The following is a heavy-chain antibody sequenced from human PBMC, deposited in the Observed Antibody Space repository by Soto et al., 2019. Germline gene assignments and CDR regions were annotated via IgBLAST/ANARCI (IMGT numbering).Heavy chain of an antibody. Sequence: EVQLLESGGGLVQPGGSPRLYCVASGFTFSTYAMSWVRQAPGKGLEWVSALTPSGDSTYYADSVKGRFTISRDNSMNALYLQMNSLRIEDTAVYYCAHPRGYGVFDAYDIWGQGTMVTVSS. J-gene: IGHJ3*02. D-gene: IGHD4-17*01. CDR1: GFTFSTYA. CDR2: LTPSGDST. V-gene: IGHV3-23*01. CDR3: AHPRGYGVFDAYDI.